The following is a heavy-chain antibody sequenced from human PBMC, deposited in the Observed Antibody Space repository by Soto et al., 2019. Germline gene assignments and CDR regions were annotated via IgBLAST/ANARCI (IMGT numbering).Heavy chain of an antibody. V-gene: IGHV3-9*01. D-gene: IGHD4-4*01. J-gene: IGHJ6*02. CDR1: GFTFDDYA. Sequence: PGGSLRLSCAVSGFTFDDYAMHWVRQAPGKGLEWVSGINWNSGSIGYADSVKGRFTISRDNAKNSLYLEMNSLRPEDTALYYCAKDHYSNYIYGLDVWGQGTTVTVSS. CDR2: INWNSGSI. CDR3: AKDHYSNYIYGLDV.